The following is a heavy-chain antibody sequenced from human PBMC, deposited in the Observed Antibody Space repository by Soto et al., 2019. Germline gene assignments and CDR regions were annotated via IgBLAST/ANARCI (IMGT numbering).Heavy chain of an antibody. CDR3: ARSDVWTGYYALDY. V-gene: IGHV3-48*04. J-gene: IGHJ4*02. Sequence: PGGSLGLSCAASGFTFRSNWMNWVRQAPGKGLEWVSYISSSGTTMYYADSVQGRFTISRDNAKNSLYLQMSSLRAEDTAIYYCARSDVWTGYYALDYWGQGALVTVSS. CDR2: ISSSGTTM. CDR1: GFTFRSNW. D-gene: IGHD3-3*01.